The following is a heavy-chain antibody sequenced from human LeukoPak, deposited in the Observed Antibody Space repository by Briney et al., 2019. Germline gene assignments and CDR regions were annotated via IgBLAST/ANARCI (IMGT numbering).Heavy chain of an antibody. D-gene: IGHD3-9*01. CDR1: GYTFTSYD. Sequence: GASVKVSCKASGYTFTSYDINWVRQATGQGLEWMGWMNPNSGNTGYAQKFQGRVTMTRNTSISTAYMELSSLRSEDTAVYYCARGSGIRYFDWLSNSPNWFDPWGQGTLVTVSS. CDR2: MNPNSGNT. CDR3: ARGSGIRYFDWLSNSPNWFDP. J-gene: IGHJ5*02. V-gene: IGHV1-8*01.